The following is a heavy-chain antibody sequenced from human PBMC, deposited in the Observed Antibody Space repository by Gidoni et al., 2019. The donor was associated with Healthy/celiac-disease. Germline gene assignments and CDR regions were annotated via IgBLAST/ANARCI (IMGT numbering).Heavy chain of an antibody. CDR2: IRGSRGST. CDR1: GFTLSSYA. V-gene: IGHV3-23*01. CDR3: AKVTGEDGGNSYGYFDY. J-gene: IGHJ4*02. Sequence: EVRLLESGGGLVEPGGYLRRNCAASGFTLSSYAMSWVSQAPGRGLGWVSAIRGSRGSTSYADSVKGRFTISRDNSKNTLSLQMNSLRAEDTAVYYCAKVTGEDGGNSYGYFDYWGQGTLVTVSS. D-gene: IGHD7-27*01.